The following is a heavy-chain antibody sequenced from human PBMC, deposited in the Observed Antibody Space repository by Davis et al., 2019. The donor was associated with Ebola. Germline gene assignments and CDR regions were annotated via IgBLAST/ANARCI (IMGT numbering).Heavy chain of an antibody. CDR3: ARVRYSYGFGY. CDR2: INHSGST. CDR1: GGSFSGYY. Sequence: SETLSLTCAVYGGSFSGYYWSWIRQPPGKGLDWIGEINHSGSTNYNPSLKSRVTISVDTSKNQFSLKLSSVTAADTAVYYCARVRYSYGFGYWGQGTLVTVSS. J-gene: IGHJ4*02. V-gene: IGHV4-34*01. D-gene: IGHD5-18*01.